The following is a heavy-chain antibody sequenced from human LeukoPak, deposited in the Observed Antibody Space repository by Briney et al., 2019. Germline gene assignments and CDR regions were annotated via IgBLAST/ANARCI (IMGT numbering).Heavy chain of an antibody. CDR1: GFTFSNFE. Sequence: GGSLRLSCVASGFTFSNFEMTWVRQAPEKGLEWVSYISSSGSSKYYGDSVKGRFTITRDNAKNALYLQMNSLRAEDTAVYYCARDDADYFEYWGQGTLVTVSS. CDR2: ISSSGSSK. J-gene: IGHJ4*02. V-gene: IGHV3-48*03. CDR3: ARDDADYFEY.